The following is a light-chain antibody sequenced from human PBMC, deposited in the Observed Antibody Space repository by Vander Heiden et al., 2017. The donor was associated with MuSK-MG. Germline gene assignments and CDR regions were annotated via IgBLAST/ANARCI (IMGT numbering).Light chain of an antibody. CDR1: QSVSSN. CDR2: GAS. Sequence: EIVMTQSPATLSVSPGERATLSCRASQSVSSNLAWYQQKSGQAPRLLIYGASTRATGIPARFSGSGSGTEFTLTISSLQSEDFAVYYCQQDNNWPPGAFGQGTKLELK. CDR3: QQDNNWPPGA. V-gene: IGKV3-15*01. J-gene: IGKJ2*01.